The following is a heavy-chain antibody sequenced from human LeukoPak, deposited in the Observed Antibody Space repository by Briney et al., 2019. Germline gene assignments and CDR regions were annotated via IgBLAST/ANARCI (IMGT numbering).Heavy chain of an antibody. CDR3: ARADYYDSSGYYFEGGGNDY. D-gene: IGHD3-22*01. J-gene: IGHJ4*02. Sequence: GASVKVSCKASGYTFTGYYMHWVRQAPGQGLEWMGWINPNSGGTNYAQKFQGRVTMTRDTSISTAYMELSRLRSDDTAVYYCARADYYDSSGYYFEGGGNDYWGQGTLVTVSS. CDR2: INPNSGGT. V-gene: IGHV1-2*02. CDR1: GYTFTGYY.